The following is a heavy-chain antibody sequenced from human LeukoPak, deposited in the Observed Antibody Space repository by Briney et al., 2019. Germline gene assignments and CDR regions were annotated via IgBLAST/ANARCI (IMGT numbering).Heavy chain of an antibody. CDR2: ISGSGGST. CDR3: AKVRSGGGDYYFDY. J-gene: IGHJ4*02. CDR1: GGSISSSSYY. Sequence: ETLSLTCTVSGGSISSSSYYWGWIRQAPGKGLEWVSAISGSGGSTYYADSVKGRFTISRDNSKNTLYLQMNSLRAEDTAVYYCAKVRSGGGDYYFDYWGQGTLVTVSS. V-gene: IGHV3-23*01. D-gene: IGHD2-21*02.